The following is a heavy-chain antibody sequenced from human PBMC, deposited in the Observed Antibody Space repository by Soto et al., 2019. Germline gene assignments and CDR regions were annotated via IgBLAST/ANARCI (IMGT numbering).Heavy chain of an antibody. D-gene: IGHD1-20*01. CDR2: VSGSGGST. CDR1: GFTFSSYG. V-gene: IGHV3-23*01. J-gene: IGHJ4*02. CDR3: AKPPDYNWNDY. Sequence: PGGFLRLSCAASGFTFSSYGRSWVRQAPGKGLEWISAVSGSGGSTYYADSVKGRFTISRDDSKDTLYLQMNNLRAEDTAVYYCAKPPDYNWNDYWGQGTLVTVSS.